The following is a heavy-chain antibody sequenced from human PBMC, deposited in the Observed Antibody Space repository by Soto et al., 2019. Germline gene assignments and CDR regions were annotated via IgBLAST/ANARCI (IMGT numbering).Heavy chain of an antibody. J-gene: IGHJ4*02. CDR1: GGSISSGGYS. V-gene: IGHV4-30-2*01. CDR2: IYHSGST. CDR3: ARIIAAQEFFDY. D-gene: IGHD6-6*01. Sequence: SETLSLTCAVSGGSISSGGYSWGWIRQPPGKGLEWIGYIYHSGSTYYNPSLKSRVTISVDRSKNQFSLKLSSVTAADTAVYYCARIIAAQEFFDYWGQGTLVTVSS.